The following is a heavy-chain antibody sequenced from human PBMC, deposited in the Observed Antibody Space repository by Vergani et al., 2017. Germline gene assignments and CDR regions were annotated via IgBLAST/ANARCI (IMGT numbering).Heavy chain of an antibody. CDR2: ISYDGSNK. D-gene: IGHD4-11*01. CDR3: ASLIGYSNYYFDY. CDR1: GFTFSSYA. Sequence: QVQLVESGGGVVQPGRSLRLSCAASGFTFSSYAMHWVRQAPGKGLEWVAVISYDGSNKYYADSVKGRFTISRDNSKNTLYLQMNSLRAEDTAVYYCASLIGYSNYYFDYWGQGTLVTVSS. V-gene: IGHV3-30*01. J-gene: IGHJ4*02.